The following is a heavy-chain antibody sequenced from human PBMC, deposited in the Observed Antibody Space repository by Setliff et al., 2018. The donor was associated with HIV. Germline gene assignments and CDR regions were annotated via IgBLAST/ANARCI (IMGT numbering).Heavy chain of an antibody. D-gene: IGHD3-22*01. Sequence: PSETLSLTCTVSGYSISSGYYWGWIRQPPGKGLEWIGSIHQSGSTYYNSSLKSRVTMSVDTSKNKFSLNLTSVTAADTAVYYCASRVYYYDSNNFLREEGFDPWGQGTLVTVSS. V-gene: IGHV4-38-2*02. CDR2: IHQSGST. CDR3: ASRVYYYDSNNFLREEGFDP. J-gene: IGHJ5*02. CDR1: GYSISSGYY.